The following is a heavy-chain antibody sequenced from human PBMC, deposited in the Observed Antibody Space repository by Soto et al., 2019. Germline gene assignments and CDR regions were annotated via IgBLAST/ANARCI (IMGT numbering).Heavy chain of an antibody. CDR2: TYYRSQFYH. CDR3: ASNALNVVPSRDF. J-gene: IGHJ4*02. D-gene: IGHD1-1*01. Sequence: PSQTLSLTCVVSGDSVSSSSGAWIWIRQSPSRGLEWLGRTYYRSQFYHDYAISVRGRISINPDTTRNQFSLQLNSVTPEDTAVYYCASNALNVVPSRDFWGQGILVTVSS. CDR1: GDSVSSSSGA. V-gene: IGHV6-1*01.